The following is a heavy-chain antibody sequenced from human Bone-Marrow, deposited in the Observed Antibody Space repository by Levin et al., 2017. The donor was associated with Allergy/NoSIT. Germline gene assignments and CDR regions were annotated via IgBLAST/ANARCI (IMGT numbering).Heavy chain of an antibody. CDR3: AKGGAEDYGDY. J-gene: IGHJ4*02. V-gene: IGHV1-2*02. D-gene: IGHD3-16*01. CDR2: INPKSGDT. CDR1: GYTFSGYY. Sequence: GESLKISCKASGYTFSGYYLLWVRQAPGQGLEWMGWINPKSGDTKYAQKFEGRVTMTRNTSISTAYMELSSLTSDDTAVYYCAKGGAEDYGDYWGQGGLVTVSS.